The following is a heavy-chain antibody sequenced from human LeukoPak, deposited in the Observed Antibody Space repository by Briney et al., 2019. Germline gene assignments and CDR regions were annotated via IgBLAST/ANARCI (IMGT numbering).Heavy chain of an antibody. Sequence: GGSLRLSCAASGFTFSSYAMSWVRRAPGKGLEWVSVISGGGYSTYYAASVKGRFTISRDNSKNTLYLQMNSLRAEDTAVYYCAKGPSDIVVSYYGMDVWGQGTTVTVSS. V-gene: IGHV3-23*01. CDR2: ISGGGYST. CDR1: GFTFSSYA. J-gene: IGHJ6*02. CDR3: AKGPSDIVVSYYGMDV. D-gene: IGHD5-12*01.